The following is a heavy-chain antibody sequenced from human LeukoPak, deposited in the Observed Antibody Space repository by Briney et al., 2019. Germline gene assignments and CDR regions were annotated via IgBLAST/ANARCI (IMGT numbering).Heavy chain of an antibody. CDR2: INGGGSTM. CDR1: GFTFSSYE. J-gene: IGHJ4*02. V-gene: IGHV3-48*03. D-gene: IGHD3-16*01. CDR3: ARDSDVPFDY. Sequence: GGSLRLSCAASGFTFSSYEMNWVRQAPGKGLEWVSYINGGGSTMYYADSVKGRFTISRDNAKNSLYLQMNSLRAEDTAVYYCARDSDVPFDYWGQGTLVTVSS.